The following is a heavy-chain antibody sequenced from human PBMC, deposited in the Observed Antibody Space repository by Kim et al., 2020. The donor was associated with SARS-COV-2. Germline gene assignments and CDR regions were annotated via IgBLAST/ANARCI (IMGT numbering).Heavy chain of an antibody. CDR3: ARDITAGVNHYQGMDV. CDR1: SYIFTRYG. Sequence: ASVKVSCKASSYIFTRYGSSWVRQAPGQGLEWMGGISAHNGNTEYVENFQGRVTMTTDTSTSTAYMDLRSLRSDDTAVSYCARDITAGVNHYQGMDVWGQGTTVTVSS. D-gene: IGHD6-13*01. CDR2: ISAHNGNT. J-gene: IGHJ6*02. V-gene: IGHV1-18*01.